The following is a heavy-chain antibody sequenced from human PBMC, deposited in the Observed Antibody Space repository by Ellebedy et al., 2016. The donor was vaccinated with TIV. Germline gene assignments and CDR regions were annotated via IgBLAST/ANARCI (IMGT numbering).Heavy chain of an antibody. J-gene: IGHJ6*03. Sequence: AASVKVSCKASGHTFTSFALNWARQAPGQGLEWMGWINTNSGNPTYAQGFTGRFVFSLDTSVSTTYLQISSLKAEDTAVYYCASRGDDTSGYYQGYYYMDVWGKGTTVTVSS. CDR2: INTNSGNP. CDR3: ASRGDDTSGYYQGYYYMDV. V-gene: IGHV7-4-1*02. D-gene: IGHD3-22*01. CDR1: GHTFTSFA.